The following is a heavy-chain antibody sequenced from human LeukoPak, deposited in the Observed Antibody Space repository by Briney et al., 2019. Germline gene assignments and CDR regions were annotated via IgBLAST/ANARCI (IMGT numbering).Heavy chain of an antibody. D-gene: IGHD6-6*01. J-gene: IGHJ3*01. CDR1: DFPFNPYT. CDR2: ITGNSDTI. Sequence: GGSLRLSCTASDFPFNPYTMHWVRQAPGKGLEWISYITGNSDTIYYADSVEGRFTIPRDNAKKSLFLQMSSLRAEDTALYYSTRDSAVVAFDVWGQGKLVSVSS. V-gene: IGHV3-48*04. CDR3: TRDSAVVAFDV.